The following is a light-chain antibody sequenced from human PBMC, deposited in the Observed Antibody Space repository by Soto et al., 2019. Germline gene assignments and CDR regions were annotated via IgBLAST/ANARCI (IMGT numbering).Light chain of an antibody. V-gene: IGLV2-8*01. CDR1: SSDVGSYKY. CDR2: EVN. CDR3: SSYAGINNLGV. Sequence: QSALTQPPSASGSPGQSVTISCTGTSSDVGSYKYVSWYQQHPDKAPKLMIFEVNKRPSGVPDRFSGSKSGNTASLTVSGLQAEDEADYYCSSYAGINNLGVFGTGTKVTVL. J-gene: IGLJ1*01.